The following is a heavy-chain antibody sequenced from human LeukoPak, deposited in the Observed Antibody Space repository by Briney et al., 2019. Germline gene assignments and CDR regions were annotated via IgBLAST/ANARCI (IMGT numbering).Heavy chain of an antibody. CDR2: ISSSGSTI. V-gene: IGHV3-48*03. Sequence: GGSLRLSCAASGFTFSSYEMNWVRQATGKGLEWVSHISSSGSTIYYADSVKGRFTISRDNAKNSLYPQMNSLRAEDTAVYYCARHFILDYWGQGTLVTVSS. J-gene: IGHJ4*02. D-gene: IGHD2/OR15-2a*01. CDR1: GFTFSSYE. CDR3: ARHFILDY.